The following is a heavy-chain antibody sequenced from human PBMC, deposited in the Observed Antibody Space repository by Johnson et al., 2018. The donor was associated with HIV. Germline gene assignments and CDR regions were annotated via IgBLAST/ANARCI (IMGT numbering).Heavy chain of an antibody. V-gene: IGHV3-11*06. D-gene: IGHD1-1*01. J-gene: IGHJ3*02. CDR2: ISGTSSHM. Sequence: QVQLVESGGGLVKPGGSLRLSCAASGFTFSDYYMTWIRQAPGKGLEWLSYISGTSSHMSYADSVKGRFTISRDNAKNSLYLQMNSLRTVDTAVYYCARGYTWNDVSIWGQGTMVTVSS. CDR3: ARGYTWNDVSI. CDR1: GFTFSDYY.